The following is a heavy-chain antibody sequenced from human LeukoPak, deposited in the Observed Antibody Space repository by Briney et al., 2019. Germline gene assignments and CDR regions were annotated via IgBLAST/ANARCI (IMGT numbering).Heavy chain of an antibody. CDR3: AKHLYTGTSREPFDS. CDR1: GFTFNRHA. V-gene: IGHV3-23*01. D-gene: IGHD1-14*01. J-gene: IGHJ4*02. CDR2: ISAGGSST. Sequence: PGGSLRLSCAASGFTFNRHAMTWVRQAPGKGLESISTISAGGSSTYYTDSVRGRFTISRDNSQTTLYLHLDSLRVEDTAVYYCAKHLYTGTSREPFDSWGQGTLVSVSS.